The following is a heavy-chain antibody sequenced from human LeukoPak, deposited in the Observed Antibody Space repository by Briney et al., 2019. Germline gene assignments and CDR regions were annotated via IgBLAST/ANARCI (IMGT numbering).Heavy chain of an antibody. CDR2: IVPNNGDT. CDR1: GYTFTVYY. D-gene: IGHD3-10*01. CDR3: ARDEGRGGDLGY. J-gene: IGHJ4*02. Sequence: ASVKVSCKPSGYTFTVYYIHWVRQAPGQGLGWMGWIVPNNGDTHYAQKFQGRVTMTRDTSISTAYMELSRLTSDDTAVYFCARDEGRGGDLGYWGQGTLVSVSS. V-gene: IGHV1-2*02.